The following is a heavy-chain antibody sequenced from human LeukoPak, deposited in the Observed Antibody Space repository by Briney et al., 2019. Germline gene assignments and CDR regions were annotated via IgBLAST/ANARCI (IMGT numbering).Heavy chain of an antibody. CDR2: ISWNSGST. CDR1: GFTFDDYA. CDR3: AKDIRGYSGSFDHFDY. D-gene: IGHD1-26*01. Sequence: AGGSLRLSCAASGFTFDDYAMHWVRQAPGKGLEWVSGISWNSGSTGYADSVKGRFTISRDNAKNSLYLQMNSLRAEDTALYYCAKDIRGYSGSFDHFDYWGQGTLVTVSS. J-gene: IGHJ4*02. V-gene: IGHV3-9*01.